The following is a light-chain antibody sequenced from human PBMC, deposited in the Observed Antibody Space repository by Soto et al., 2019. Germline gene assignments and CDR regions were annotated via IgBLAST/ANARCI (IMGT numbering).Light chain of an antibody. J-gene: IGKJ1*01. V-gene: IGKV1-33*01. Sequence: DIQMTQSPSSLSPSVGDRVTITCQASQDIRNYLNWYQQKPGNAPNLLIYDASNLETGVPSRFSGSGSGTDFTFTISSLQPDDFATYYCQHYNSYSEAFGQGTKVDIK. CDR3: QHYNSYSEA. CDR2: DAS. CDR1: QDIRNY.